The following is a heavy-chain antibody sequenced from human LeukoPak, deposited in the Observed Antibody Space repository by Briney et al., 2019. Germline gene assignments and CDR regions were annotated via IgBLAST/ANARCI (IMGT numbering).Heavy chain of an antibody. CDR3: AKDVPLALFSGSPMGY. D-gene: IGHD1-26*01. J-gene: IGHJ4*02. V-gene: IGHV3-23*01. CDR2: ISGRGGST. Sequence: GGSLRLSCAASGFIFSSYGMSWVRQAPGKGLEWVSAISGRGGSTYYADSVKGRFTISRDNSKNTLYLQMNSLRAEDTAVYYCAKDVPLALFSGSPMGYWGQGTLVTVSS. CDR1: GFIFSSYG.